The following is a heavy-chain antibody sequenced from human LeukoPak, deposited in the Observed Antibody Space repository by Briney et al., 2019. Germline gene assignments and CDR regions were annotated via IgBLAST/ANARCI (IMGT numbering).Heavy chain of an antibody. CDR3: ASNYDFWSGYYYFDY. CDR1: GGSISSSSYY. Sequence: TSETLSLTCTVSGGSISSSSYYWGWIRQPPGKGLEWIGSIYYSGSTNYNPSLKSRVTISVDTSKNQFSLKLSSVTAADTAVYYCASNYDFWSGYYYFDYWGQGTLVTVSS. CDR2: IYYSGST. J-gene: IGHJ4*02. D-gene: IGHD3-3*01. V-gene: IGHV4-39*07.